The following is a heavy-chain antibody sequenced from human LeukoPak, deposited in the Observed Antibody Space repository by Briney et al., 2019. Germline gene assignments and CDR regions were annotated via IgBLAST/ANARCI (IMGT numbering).Heavy chain of an antibody. D-gene: IGHD2-2*01. Sequence: GRSLRLSCAASGFTFSSYSMNWVRQAPGKGLEWVSYISSSSSTIYYVDSVKGRFTISRDNAKNSLYLQMNSLRAEDTAVYYCARDGDICSSTSCYVQYYYGMDVWGQGTTVTVSS. V-gene: IGHV3-48*01. CDR1: GFTFSSYS. J-gene: IGHJ6*02. CDR2: ISSSSSTI. CDR3: ARDGDICSSTSCYVQYYYGMDV.